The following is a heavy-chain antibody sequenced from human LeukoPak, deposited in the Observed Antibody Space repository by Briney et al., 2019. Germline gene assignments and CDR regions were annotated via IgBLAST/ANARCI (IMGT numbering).Heavy chain of an antibody. CDR2: ISPNTGAT. D-gene: IGHD5/OR15-5a*01. CDR3: VIDSVYVY. CDR1: GYTFIGYY. Sequence: ASVKVSCKTSGYTFIGYYLHWVRQAPGQGLEWMGWISPNTGATKYSQKFQGRVTMTRDTSITTAYMEVRRLRYDDTAVYYCVIDSVYVYWGQGTLVTVSS. J-gene: IGHJ4*02. V-gene: IGHV1-2*02.